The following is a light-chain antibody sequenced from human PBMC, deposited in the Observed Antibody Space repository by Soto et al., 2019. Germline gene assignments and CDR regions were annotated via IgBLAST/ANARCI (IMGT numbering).Light chain of an antibody. CDR1: QYIGRY. J-gene: IGKJ4*01. Sequence: DIQMTQSPYSLSASVGDRVTITCRAGQYIGRYLNWYQQKPGKAPKLLIYAASSLHSGVPSRFSGSGSGTDFTLTISSLQPEDFATYSCQQTYRTPLTFGGGTKVEIK. V-gene: IGKV1-39*01. CDR3: QQTYRTPLT. CDR2: AAS.